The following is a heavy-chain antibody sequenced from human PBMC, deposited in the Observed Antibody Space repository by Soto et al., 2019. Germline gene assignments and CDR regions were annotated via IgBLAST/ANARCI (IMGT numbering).Heavy chain of an antibody. V-gene: IGHV3-23*01. Sequence: PGGSLRLSCAASGFTFTSYAMTWVRQAPGKGLEWVSGISGSATSTYYADSVKGRFTISRDNSKNTLGLQMNSLRAEDTAVYYCAKGGPVGTRKLYYFDYWGQGTLVTVSS. D-gene: IGHD1-26*01. CDR1: GFTFTSYA. CDR2: ISGSATST. J-gene: IGHJ4*02. CDR3: AKGGPVGTRKLYYFDY.